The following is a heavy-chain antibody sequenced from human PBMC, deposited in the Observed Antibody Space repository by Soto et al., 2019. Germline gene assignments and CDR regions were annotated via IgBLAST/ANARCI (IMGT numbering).Heavy chain of an antibody. D-gene: IGHD2-21*01. CDR1: GGSISSGGYY. V-gene: IGHV4-31*03. CDR3: ARVWFAKRHFDY. CDR2: IYYSGST. Sequence: SETLSLTCTVSGGSISSGGYYWSWIRQYPGQGLEWIGYIYYSGSTYYSPSLKSRVTISVDTSQNQFSLKLTSVTAADTAVYYCARVWFAKRHFDYWGQGTLVTSPQ. J-gene: IGHJ4*02.